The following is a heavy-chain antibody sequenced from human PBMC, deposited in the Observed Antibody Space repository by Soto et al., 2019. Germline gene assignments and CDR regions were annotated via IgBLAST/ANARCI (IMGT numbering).Heavy chain of an antibody. CDR2: IYHGGST. Sequence: SETLSLTCAVSGGSISSANWWTCVRQPPGKGLEWIGEIYHGGSTSYNPSLKSRVTLSLDKFKNHFSLNLTSVTAADTAVYYCARLSFSYGVDVWGQGTTVTVS. CDR1: GGSISSANW. J-gene: IGHJ6*02. V-gene: IGHV4-4*02. CDR3: ARLSFSYGVDV.